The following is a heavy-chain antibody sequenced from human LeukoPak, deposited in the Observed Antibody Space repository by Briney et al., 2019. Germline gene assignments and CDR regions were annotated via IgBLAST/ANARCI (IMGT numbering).Heavy chain of an antibody. CDR2: INPTGGST. J-gene: IGHJ4*02. CDR3: ATGPKSWNSPFDY. V-gene: IGHV1-46*01. D-gene: IGHD1-7*01. CDR1: GYTFPSYF. Sequence: GASVKVSCKASGYTFPSYFMHWVRQAPGQGLEWMGIINPTGGSTTYAQKFQGRVTMAEDTSTDTAYMELSSLRSEDTAVYYCATGPKSWNSPFDYWGQGTLVTVSS.